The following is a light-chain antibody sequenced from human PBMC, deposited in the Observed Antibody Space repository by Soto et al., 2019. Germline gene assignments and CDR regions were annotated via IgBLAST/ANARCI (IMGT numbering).Light chain of an antibody. V-gene: IGKV3-15*01. CDR2: GAS. CDR1: QSVSSD. Sequence: EIVMAQSPATLSVSPGERATLSCRASQSVSSDLAWYQQKRGQAPRLLIYGASTRATGIPARFSGSGSGTEFTLTISSLQSEDFAVYYCQQYDNWSTFGGGTKVQI. J-gene: IGKJ4*01. CDR3: QQYDNWST.